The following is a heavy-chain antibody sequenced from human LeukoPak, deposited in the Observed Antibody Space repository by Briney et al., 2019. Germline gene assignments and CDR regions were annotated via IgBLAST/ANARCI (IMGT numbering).Heavy chain of an antibody. CDR3: ARVGSGYPITYFDY. D-gene: IGHD3-3*01. V-gene: IGHV4-59*12. CDR2: IYYSGST. J-gene: IGHJ4*02. CDR1: GGSISSYY. Sequence: SETLSLTCTVSGGSISSYYWSWIRQPPGKGLEWIGYIYYSGSTNYNPSLKSRVTISVDTSKNQFSLKLSSVTAADTAVYYCARVGSGYPITYFDYWGQGTLVTVSS.